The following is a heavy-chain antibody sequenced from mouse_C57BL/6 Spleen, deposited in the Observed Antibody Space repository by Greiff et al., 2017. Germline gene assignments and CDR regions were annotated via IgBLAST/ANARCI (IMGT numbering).Heavy chain of an antibody. CDR3: ARGAGTSDY. D-gene: IGHD3-3*01. CDR2: IYPGDGDT. Sequence: QVQLKESGPELVKPGASVKLSCKASGYAFSGSWMHWVKQTPGNGLEWIGRIYPGDGDTDYNGKFKGKATLPADKSSSPAYLQPRSLTSEDSAVYFCARGAGTSDYWGQGTTLTVSS. V-gene: IGHV1-82*01. CDR1: GYAFSGSW. J-gene: IGHJ2*01.